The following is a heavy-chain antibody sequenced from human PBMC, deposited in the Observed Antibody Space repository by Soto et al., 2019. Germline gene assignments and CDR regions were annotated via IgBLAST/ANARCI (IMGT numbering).Heavy chain of an antibody. J-gene: IGHJ6*03. CDR3: ARSVYCSSTSCRYMDV. CDR1: GCSISSYY. V-gene: IGHV4-59*06. CDR2: IYYSGST. D-gene: IGHD2-2*01. Sequence: SETLSLTCTVSGCSISSYYWSWIRQPPGKGLEWIGYIYYSGSTYYNPSLKSRVTISVDTSKNQFSLKLSSVTAADTAVYYCARSVYCSSTSCRYMDVWGKGTTVTVSS.